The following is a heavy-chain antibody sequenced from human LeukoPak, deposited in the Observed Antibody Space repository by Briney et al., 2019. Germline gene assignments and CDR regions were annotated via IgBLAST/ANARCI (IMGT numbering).Heavy chain of an antibody. J-gene: IGHJ4*02. CDR2: IRNKAYGGTA. Sequence: GGSLRLSCSASGFTFGDYSMSWFRQALGKGLEWVGFIRNKAYGGTAEYAASVKGRFTISRDDSESIAYLQMDSLKTEDTAVYYCSREVRYFDWFQADYWGQGTLVTVSS. D-gene: IGHD3-9*01. CDR1: GFTFGDYS. CDR3: SREVRYFDWFQADY. V-gene: IGHV3-49*03.